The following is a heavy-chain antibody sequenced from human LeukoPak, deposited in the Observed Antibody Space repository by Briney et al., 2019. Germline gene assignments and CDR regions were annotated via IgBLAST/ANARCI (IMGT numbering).Heavy chain of an antibody. V-gene: IGHV4-59*08. J-gene: IGHJ4*02. CDR3: ASLYYYGSGSYSDY. CDR1: GGSISSYY. Sequence: PSETLSPTCTVSGGSISSYYWSWIRQPPGKGLEWIGYIYYSGSTNYNPSLKSRVTISVDTSKNQFSLKLSSVTAADTAVYYCASLYYYGSGSYSDYWGQGTLVTVSS. D-gene: IGHD3-10*01. CDR2: IYYSGST.